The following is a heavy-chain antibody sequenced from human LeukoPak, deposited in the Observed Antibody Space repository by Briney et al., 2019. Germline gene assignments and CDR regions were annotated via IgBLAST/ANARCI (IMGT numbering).Heavy chain of an antibody. CDR1: GGSISSSNW. D-gene: IGHD3-22*01. J-gene: IGHJ1*01. CDR2: IYHSGST. CDR3: ARGPTRYYYDSSGYRPQGRHFQH. V-gene: IGHV4-4*02. Sequence: NPSETLSLTCAVSGGSISSSNWWSWVRQPPGKGLEWIGEIYHSGSTNYNPSLKSRVTISVDKSKNQFSLKLSSVTAADTAVYYCARGPTRYYYDSSGYRPQGRHFQHWGQGTLVTVSS.